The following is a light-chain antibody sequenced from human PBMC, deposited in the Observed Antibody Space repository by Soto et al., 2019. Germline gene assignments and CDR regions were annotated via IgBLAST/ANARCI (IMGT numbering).Light chain of an antibody. Sequence: DVVMTQSPLSLPVSLGQPASISCRSSQSLVHSDGIAYLNWFHQRPGRSPRRLIYKVSNRDSGVPARFSGSGSGTDFTLKIRRVEAEDGGIYYCMQGTHWPITFGHGTRLEMK. CDR2: KVS. CDR1: QSLVHSDGIAY. J-gene: IGKJ5*01. CDR3: MQGTHWPIT. V-gene: IGKV2-30*02.